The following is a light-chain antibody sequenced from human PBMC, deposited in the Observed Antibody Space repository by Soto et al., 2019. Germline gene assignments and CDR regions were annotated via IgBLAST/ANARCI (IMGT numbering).Light chain of an antibody. Sequence: EIVLTQSPGTLSLSPGERATLSCRASQSVSSNYLAWYQHRPGQAPRLLIYGASSRATGIPDRFSGSGSGTDFTLTISRLEPEDFAVSYCQQYATSPALTFGGGTKVEIK. CDR1: QSVSSNY. J-gene: IGKJ4*01. CDR2: GAS. CDR3: QQYATSPALT. V-gene: IGKV3-20*01.